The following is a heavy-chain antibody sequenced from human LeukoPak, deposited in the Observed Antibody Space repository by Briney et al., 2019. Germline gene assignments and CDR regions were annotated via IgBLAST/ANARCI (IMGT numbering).Heavy chain of an antibody. Sequence: SGGSLRLSCAASGFTFSSYAMHWVRQAPGKGLEWVAVISYDGSNKYYADSVKGRFTISRDNSKNTLYLQMNSLRAEDTAVYYCARAPAYSGYYYREFDYWGQGTLVTVSS. CDR3: ARAPAYSGYYYREFDY. D-gene: IGHD3-22*01. V-gene: IGHV3-30-3*01. CDR2: ISYDGSNK. J-gene: IGHJ4*02. CDR1: GFTFSSYA.